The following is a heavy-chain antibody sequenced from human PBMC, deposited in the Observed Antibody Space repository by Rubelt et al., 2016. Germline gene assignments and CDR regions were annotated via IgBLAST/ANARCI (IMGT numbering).Heavy chain of an antibody. CDR3: ARDKVSSGRTFDY. CDR1: GYTFTSYG. J-gene: IGHJ4*02. Sequence: QVQLVQSGAEVKKPGASVKVSCKASGYTFTSYGISWVRQAPGQGLEWMGWINPNSGGTNYAQKFQGRVTMTRDTSISTAYMELSRLRSDDTAVYYCARDKVSSGRTFDYWGQGTLVTVSS. V-gene: IGHV1-2*02. CDR2: INPNSGGT. D-gene: IGHD6-19*01.